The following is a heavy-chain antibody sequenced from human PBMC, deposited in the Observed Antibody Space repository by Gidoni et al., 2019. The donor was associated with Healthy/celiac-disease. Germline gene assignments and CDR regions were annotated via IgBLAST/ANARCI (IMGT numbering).Heavy chain of an antibody. CDR3: ASRGSSGYYLQYYYYYGMDV. D-gene: IGHD3-22*01. J-gene: IGHJ6*02. V-gene: IGHV1-69*01. Sequence: QVQLVQSGAEGKKPGSAVKVPCKASGGTFSSYAISWVQQSPGQGVERMGGIIPIFGTANYTPKFQGRVTITADESTSTSYMDLCSLRSEDTAVYYCASRGSSGYYLQYYYYYGMDVWGQGTTVTVSS. CDR1: GGTFSSYA. CDR2: IIPIFGTA.